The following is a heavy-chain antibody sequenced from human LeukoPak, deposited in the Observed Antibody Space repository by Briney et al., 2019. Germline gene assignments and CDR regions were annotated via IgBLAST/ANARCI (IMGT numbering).Heavy chain of an antibody. CDR2: IYPGDSDT. V-gene: IGHV5-51*01. CDR1: GYSFTSYW. Sequence: GESLKISCKGSGYSFTSYWIGWVRQMSGKGLEWMGIIYPGDSDTRYSPSFQGQVTISADKSISTAYLQWSSLKASDTAMYYCARGKDYGILTGYNNWFDPWGQGTLVTVSS. CDR3: ARGKDYGILTGYNNWFDP. D-gene: IGHD3-9*01. J-gene: IGHJ5*02.